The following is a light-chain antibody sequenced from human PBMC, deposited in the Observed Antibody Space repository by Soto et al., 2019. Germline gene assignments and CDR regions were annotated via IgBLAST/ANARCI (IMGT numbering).Light chain of an antibody. Sequence: EIVMTQSPATLSVSPGERATLSCRASQSVSSNLAWYQQNPGQAPRLLIYGASTRATGIPARFSGSGSGTEFTLTISSLQSEDFAVYSCQQYGFSPISFGQGTRLEIK. CDR2: GAS. J-gene: IGKJ5*01. CDR1: QSVSSN. V-gene: IGKV3-15*01. CDR3: QQYGFSPIS.